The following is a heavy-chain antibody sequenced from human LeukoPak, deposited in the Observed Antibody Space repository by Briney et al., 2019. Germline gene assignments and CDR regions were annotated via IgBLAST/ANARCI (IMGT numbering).Heavy chain of an antibody. Sequence: GGSLRLSCAASGFTFSNYGMHWVRQAPGKGLEWVAVIYDDGSKEYFADSVKGRFTISRDNSKNTVVLQMNSLRGEDTAVYYCASDFKSGYVDSWGQGTLVTVSS. D-gene: IGHD3-3*01. CDR3: ASDFKSGYVDS. CDR1: GFTFSNYG. CDR2: IYDDGSKE. J-gene: IGHJ4*02. V-gene: IGHV3-33*01.